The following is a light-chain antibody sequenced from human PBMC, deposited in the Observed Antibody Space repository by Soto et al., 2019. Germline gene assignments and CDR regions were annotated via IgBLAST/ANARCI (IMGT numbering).Light chain of an antibody. V-gene: IGLV1-40*01. CDR3: SSNAGSNNLV. J-gene: IGLJ2*01. Sequence: QLVLTQPPSVSGAPGQRVSISCTGSSTNIGAGYGVHWYQQRPGTAPKLLIVGGTIRSSGVPDRFSGSKSGNTASLTVSGLQAEDEADYYCSSNAGSNNLVFGGGTKLTVL. CDR1: STNIGAGYG. CDR2: GGT.